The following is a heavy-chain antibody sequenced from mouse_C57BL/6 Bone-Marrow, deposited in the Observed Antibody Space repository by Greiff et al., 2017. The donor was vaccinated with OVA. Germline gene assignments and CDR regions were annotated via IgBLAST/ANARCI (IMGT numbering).Heavy chain of an antibody. CDR1: GYTFTSYW. CDR3: ARSSYFYYGSSLYYYAMDY. D-gene: IGHD1-1*01. J-gene: IGHJ4*01. V-gene: IGHV1-53*01. CDR2: INPSNGGT. Sequence: VQLQQPGTELVKPGASVKLSCKASGYTFTSYWMHWVKQRPGPGLEWIGNINPSNGGTNYNEKLKSKATLTVDKSSSTAYMQLSSLTSEDSAVYYCARSSYFYYGSSLYYYAMDYWGQGTSVTVSS.